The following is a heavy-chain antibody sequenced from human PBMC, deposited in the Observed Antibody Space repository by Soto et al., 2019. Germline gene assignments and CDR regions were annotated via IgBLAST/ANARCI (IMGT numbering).Heavy chain of an antibody. V-gene: IGHV4-34*01. D-gene: IGHD3-16*02. CDR2: INHSGST. CDR3: ARGITSGYYDYIWGSYRYFDY. CDR1: GGSFSGYY. J-gene: IGHJ4*02. Sequence: PSETLSLTCAVYGGSFSGYYWSWIRQPPGKGLEWIGEINHSGSTNYNPSLKSRVTISVDTSKNQFSLKLSSVTAADTAVYYCARGITSGYYDYIWGSYRYFDYWGQGTLVTVSS.